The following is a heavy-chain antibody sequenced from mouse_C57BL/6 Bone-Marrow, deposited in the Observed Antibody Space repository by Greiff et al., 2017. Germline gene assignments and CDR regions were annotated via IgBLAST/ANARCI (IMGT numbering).Heavy chain of an antibody. Sequence: VQLQQSDAELVKPGASVKISCKVSGYTFTDHTIHWMKQRPEQGLEWIGYIYPRDGSTKYNEKFKGKATLTADKSSSTAYMQLNSLTSEDSAVDFCAREDGYDRYYFDYWGQGTTLTVSS. CDR3: AREDGYDRYYFDY. CDR1: GYTFTDHT. D-gene: IGHD2-2*01. CDR2: IYPRDGST. V-gene: IGHV1-78*01. J-gene: IGHJ2*01.